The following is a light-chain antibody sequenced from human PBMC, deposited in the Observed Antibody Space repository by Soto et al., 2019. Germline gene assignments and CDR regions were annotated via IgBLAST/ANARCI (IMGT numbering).Light chain of an antibody. J-gene: IGLJ3*02. CDR2: GVS. Sequence: QSALTQPASVSGSPEQSITISCTGTSSDVGSQNFVSWHQQHPGKAPKFIIYGVSNRPSGVSNRFSGSKSGNTASLTISGLQPDDEADYYCSSYTTTYTWVFGGGTKLTVL. CDR1: SSDVGSQNF. CDR3: SSYTTTYTWV. V-gene: IGLV2-14*01.